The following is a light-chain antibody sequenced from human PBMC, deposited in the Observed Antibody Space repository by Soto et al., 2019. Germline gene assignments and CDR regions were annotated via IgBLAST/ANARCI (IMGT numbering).Light chain of an antibody. Sequence: QSVLTQPASVSGSPGQSITISCTGTSSDVGGFIFVSWYQQHPGRAPKLMIYDVSNRPSGVSNRFSGSKSGNTASLTISGLQADDDADYYCVSYTTSAYYVFGTGTKLTVL. CDR3: VSYTTSAYYV. CDR2: DVS. V-gene: IGLV2-14*01. J-gene: IGLJ1*01. CDR1: SSDVGGFIF.